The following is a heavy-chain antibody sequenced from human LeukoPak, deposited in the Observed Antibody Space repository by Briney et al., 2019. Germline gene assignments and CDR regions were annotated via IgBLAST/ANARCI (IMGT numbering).Heavy chain of an antibody. CDR3: ARESPGPDYYYYYGMDV. Sequence: GGSLRLSCAASGFTFSSYWMHWVRQAPGKGLVWVSRINSDGSSTSYADSVKGRFTISRDNAKNTLYLQMNSLRAEDTAVYYCARESPGPDYYYYYGMDVWGQGTTVTVSS. J-gene: IGHJ6*02. CDR2: INSDGSST. CDR1: GFTFSSYW. V-gene: IGHV3-74*01.